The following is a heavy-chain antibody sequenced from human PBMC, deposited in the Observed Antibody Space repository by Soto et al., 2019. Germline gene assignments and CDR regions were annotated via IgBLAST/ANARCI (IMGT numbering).Heavy chain of an antibody. Sequence: ASVKVSCKASGYTLTSYYMHWVRQAPGQGLEWMGIINPSGGSTSYAQKFQGRVTMTRDTSTSTVYMELSSLRSEDTAVYYCARGTGYSSSWYPDYYYYGMDVWGQGTTVTVPS. J-gene: IGHJ6*02. CDR2: INPSGGST. V-gene: IGHV1-46*01. D-gene: IGHD6-13*01. CDR1: GYTLTSYY. CDR3: ARGTGYSSSWYPDYYYYGMDV.